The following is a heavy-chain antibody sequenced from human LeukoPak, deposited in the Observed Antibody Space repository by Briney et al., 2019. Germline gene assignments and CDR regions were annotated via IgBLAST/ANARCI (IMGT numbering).Heavy chain of an antibody. V-gene: IGHV3-30-3*01. CDR1: GFTFSSYA. J-gene: IGHJ6*03. D-gene: IGHD6-13*01. CDR2: ISYDGSNK. CDR3: ARTYSSSWYVPQYYYYMDV. Sequence: PGRSLRLSCAASGFTFSSYAMHWVRQAPGKGLEWVAVISYDGSNKYYADSVKGRFTISRDNSKNTLYLQMNSLRAEDTAVYYCARTYSSSWYVPQYYYYMDVWGKGTTVTVSS.